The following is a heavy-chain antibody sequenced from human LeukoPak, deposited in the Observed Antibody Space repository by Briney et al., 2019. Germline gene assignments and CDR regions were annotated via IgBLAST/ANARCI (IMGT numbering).Heavy chain of an antibody. CDR1: GYTFTRNW. CDR3: VRYNCSGTTCSADVIDF. CDR2: IYPRDSDT. Sequence: GESLQISCQTSGYTFTRNWIGWVSQMPGKGLEWMGIIYPRDSDTRYSPSFQGQVTMSADKSISTAYLQWSSLKAPDTAMYYCVRYNCSGTTCSADVIDFWGQGSMVTVSS. V-gene: IGHV5-51*01. J-gene: IGHJ3*01. D-gene: IGHD2-2*01.